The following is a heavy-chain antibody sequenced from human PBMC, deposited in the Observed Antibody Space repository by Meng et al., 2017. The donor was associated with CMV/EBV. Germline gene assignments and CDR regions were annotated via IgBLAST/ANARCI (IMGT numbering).Heavy chain of an antibody. D-gene: IGHD2-2*01. CDR3: ARAVVVVPAATGWFDP. Sequence: SETLSLTCTVSGGSISSYYWSWIRQPPGKGLEWIGYIYYSGSTNYNPSLKSRVTISVDTSKNQFSLKLRSVTAADTAVYYCARAVVVVPAATGWFDPWGQGTLVTVSS. CDR1: GGSISSYY. V-gene: IGHV4-59*01. J-gene: IGHJ5*02. CDR2: IYYSGST.